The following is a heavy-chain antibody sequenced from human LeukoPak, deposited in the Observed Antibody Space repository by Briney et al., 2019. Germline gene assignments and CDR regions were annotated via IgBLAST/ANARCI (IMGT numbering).Heavy chain of an antibody. Sequence: GASVKVSCKASGYTFTSYYMHWVREAPGQGLEWMGIINPSGGSTSYAQKFQGRVTMTRDMSTSTVYMELSSLRSEDTAVYYCARGSGNYYYYMDVWGKGTTVTVSS. J-gene: IGHJ6*03. V-gene: IGHV1-46*01. D-gene: IGHD3-10*01. CDR1: GYTFTSYY. CDR2: INPSGGST. CDR3: ARGSGNYYYYMDV.